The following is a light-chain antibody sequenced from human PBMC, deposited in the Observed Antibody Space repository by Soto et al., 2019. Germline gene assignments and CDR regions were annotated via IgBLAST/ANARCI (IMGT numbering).Light chain of an antibody. CDR3: SAYSSSTTLV. J-gene: IGLJ3*02. V-gene: IGLV2-14*01. CDR2: DVS. Sequence: QSALTQPTSVSGSPGQSITLSCTGTSSDVGAYNFLSWYQQRPGKAPKLMIYDVSIRPSGVSDRFSGSKSGNTASLSISGVQAEDEDDYFCSAYSSSTTLVFGGGTKLTVL. CDR1: SSDVGAYNF.